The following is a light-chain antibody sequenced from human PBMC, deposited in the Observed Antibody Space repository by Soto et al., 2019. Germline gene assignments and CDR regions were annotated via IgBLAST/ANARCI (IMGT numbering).Light chain of an antibody. CDR2: DVN. V-gene: IGLV2-14*03. CDR1: SSDIGAYAY. J-gene: IGLJ2*01. Sequence: QSALTQPASVSGSPGQSIAISCTGTSSDIGAYAYVSWYQQHPGKIPKLIVFDVNYRPSGVSSRFSGSKSGNTASLTISGLQAEDEADYYCGSYTRSNSVIFDGGTKLTVL. CDR3: GSYTRSNSVI.